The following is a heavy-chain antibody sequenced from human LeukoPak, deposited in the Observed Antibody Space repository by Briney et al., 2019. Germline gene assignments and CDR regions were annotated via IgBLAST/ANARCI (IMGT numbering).Heavy chain of an antibody. D-gene: IGHD2-2*01. J-gene: IGHJ4*02. V-gene: IGHV1-18*01. Sequence: ASVKVSCKASGYTFTSYGISWVRQAPGQGLEWMGWISAHNGNTNYAQKLQGRVTMTTDTSTSTAYMELRSLRSDDTAVYYCARDIVVVPAATDLHFDYWGQGTLVTVSS. CDR3: ARDIVVVPAATDLHFDY. CDR2: ISAHNGNT. CDR1: GYTFTSYG.